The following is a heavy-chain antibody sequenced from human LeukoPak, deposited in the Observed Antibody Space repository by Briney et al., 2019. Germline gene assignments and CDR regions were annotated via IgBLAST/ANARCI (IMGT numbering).Heavy chain of an antibody. D-gene: IGHD6-13*01. CDR2: IKQDGSEK. CDR1: GFTLSSYW. Sequence: GSLRLSCAASGFTLSSYWMSWVRQAPGKGLEWVANIKQDGSEKYYVDSVKGRFTISRDNAKNSLYLQMNSLRAEDTAVYYCARRWSSSLNHYFDYWGQGTLVTVS. CDR3: ARRWSSSLNHYFDY. V-gene: IGHV3-7*01. J-gene: IGHJ4*02.